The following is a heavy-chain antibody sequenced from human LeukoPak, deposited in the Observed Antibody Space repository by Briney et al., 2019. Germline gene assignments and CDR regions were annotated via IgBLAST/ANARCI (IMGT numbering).Heavy chain of an antibody. CDR2: ISAYNGNT. D-gene: IGHD2-15*01. V-gene: IGHV1-18*01. J-gene: IGHJ6*02. CDR1: GYTFTSYG. CDR3: ARGSGGSSYILFSYYYGMDV. Sequence: ASVKLSCKASGYTFTSYGISWVRQAPGQGLEWMGLISAYNGNTNYAQKLQGRVTMTTDTSTSTAYMELRSLRSDDTAVYYCARGSGGSSYILFSYYYGMDVWGQGTTVSVSS.